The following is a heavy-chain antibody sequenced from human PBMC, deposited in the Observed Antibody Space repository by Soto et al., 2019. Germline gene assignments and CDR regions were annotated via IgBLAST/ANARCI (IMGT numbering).Heavy chain of an antibody. V-gene: IGHV4-38-2*01. CDR1: GYSISSGYY. J-gene: IGHJ4*02. CDR2: IYHSGST. Sequence: SETLSLTCAVSGYSISSGYYWGWMRQPPGKGLEWIGSIYHSGSTYYNPSLKSRVTISVDTSKNQFSLRMSSVTAADTAVYYCARAKQGGFLEWLSTKYYFDYWGQGTLVTVS. CDR3: ARAKQGGFLEWLSTKYYFDY. D-gene: IGHD3-3*01.